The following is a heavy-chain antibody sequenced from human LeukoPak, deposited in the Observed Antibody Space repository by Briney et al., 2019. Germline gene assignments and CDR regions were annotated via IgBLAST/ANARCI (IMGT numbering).Heavy chain of an antibody. D-gene: IGHD3-22*01. J-gene: IGHJ4*02. V-gene: IGHV3-21*01. CDR2: ISSSSSYI. Sequence: PGGSLRLSCAASGFTFSSCSMNWVRQAPGKGLEWVSSISSSSSYIYYADSVKGRFTISRDNAKNSLYLQMNSLRAEDTAVYYCARDSTARNIGFYYYDSSGSFDYWGRGTLVTVSS. CDR3: ARDSTARNIGFYYYDSSGSFDY. CDR1: GFTFSSCS.